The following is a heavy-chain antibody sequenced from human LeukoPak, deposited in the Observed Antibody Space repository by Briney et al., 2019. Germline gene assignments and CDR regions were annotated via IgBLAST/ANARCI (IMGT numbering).Heavy chain of an antibody. CDR3: AKDLGMGGYDLQDAFDY. V-gene: IGHV3-23*01. CDR1: GFTFSSYA. J-gene: IGHJ4*02. D-gene: IGHD3-22*01. CDR2: ISGSGGST. Sequence: GGSLRLSCAASGFTFSSYAMSWVRQAPGKGLEWVSAISGSGGSTYYADSAKGRFTISRDNSKNTLYLQMNSLRAEDTAVYYCAKDLGMGGYDLQDAFDYWGQGTLVTVSS.